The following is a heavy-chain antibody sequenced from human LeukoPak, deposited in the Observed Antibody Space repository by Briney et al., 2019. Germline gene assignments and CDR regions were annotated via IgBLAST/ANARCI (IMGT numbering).Heavy chain of an antibody. V-gene: IGHV3-7*01. Sequence: PGGSLRLSRSFSGVTFRNFWMTWVRQAPGKGLEWVANINEDGSVQHYVDSVKGRFTISRDNAKNSLHLQMSSLRAEDTALYYCARDIGSGNSTVWYDAFDVWGQGTMVTVSP. J-gene: IGHJ3*01. CDR3: ARDIGSGNSTVWYDAFDV. CDR2: INEDGSVQ. CDR1: GVTFRNFW. D-gene: IGHD2/OR15-2a*01.